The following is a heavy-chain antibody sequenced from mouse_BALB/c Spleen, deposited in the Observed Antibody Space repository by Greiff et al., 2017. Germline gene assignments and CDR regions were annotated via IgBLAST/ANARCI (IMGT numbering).Heavy chain of an antibody. V-gene: IGHV5-9-1*01. CDR3: ARIGTTARAGAMDY. CDR1: GFTFSSYA. D-gene: IGHD1-2*01. Sequence: EVMLVESGGGLVKPGGSLKLSCAASGFTFSSYAMSWVRQTPEKRLEWVATISSGGSYTFYPDSVKGRFTISRDNAKNTLYLQMSSLRSEDTAMYYCARIGTTARAGAMDYWGQGTSVTVSS. J-gene: IGHJ4*01. CDR2: ISSGGSYT.